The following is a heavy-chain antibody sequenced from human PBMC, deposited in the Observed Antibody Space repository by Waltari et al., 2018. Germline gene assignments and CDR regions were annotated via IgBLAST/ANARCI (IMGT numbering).Heavy chain of an antibody. J-gene: IGHJ6*02. CDR3: ARARAAGKRYGMDV. CDR1: GGPFSSYA. D-gene: IGHD6-13*01. Sequence: QVQLVQSGAEVKKPGSSVKVSCKASGGPFSSYAISWVRRAPGQGLEWMGRISPIFGTANYAQKFQGRVTITADKSTSTAYMELSSLRSEDTAVYYCARARAAGKRYGMDVWGQGTTVTVSS. V-gene: IGHV1-69*08. CDR2: ISPIFGTA.